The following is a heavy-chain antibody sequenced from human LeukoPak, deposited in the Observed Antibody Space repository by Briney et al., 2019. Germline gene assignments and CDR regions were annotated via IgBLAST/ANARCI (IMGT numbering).Heavy chain of an antibody. CDR2: IYYTGAT. D-gene: IGHD6-13*01. Sequence: SETLSLTCAVSGGSLSSHYWTWIRQPPGKGLEWIGYIYYTGATNYNPSLKSRVTISVDTSKNQFSLKLSPVTAADTAVYYCARGVFIAASQYGYWGQGTLATVSS. CDR1: GGSLSSHY. CDR3: ARGVFIAASQYGY. J-gene: IGHJ4*02. V-gene: IGHV4-59*11.